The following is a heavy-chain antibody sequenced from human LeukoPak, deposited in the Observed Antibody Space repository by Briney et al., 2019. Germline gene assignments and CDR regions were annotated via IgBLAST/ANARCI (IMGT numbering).Heavy chain of an antibody. V-gene: IGHV1-69*01. CDR3: ARAGRGYSYGDYFDY. D-gene: IGHD5-18*01. Sequence: SVKASCKASGGTFSNYAISWVRQAPGQGVEWMGGIIPIFGTPSYAQKFQGRVTITADELTTTAYMELSSLRSEDTAVYYCARAGRGYSYGDYFDYWGQGTLVTVSS. CDR1: GGTFSNYA. CDR2: IIPIFGTP. J-gene: IGHJ4*02.